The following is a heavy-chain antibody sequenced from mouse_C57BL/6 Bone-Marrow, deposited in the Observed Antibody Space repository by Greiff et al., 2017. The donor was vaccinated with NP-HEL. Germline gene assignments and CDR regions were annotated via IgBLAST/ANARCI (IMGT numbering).Heavy chain of an antibody. Sequence: EVMLVESEGGLVQPGSSMKLSCTASGFTFSDYYMAWVRQVPEKGLEWVANINYDGSSTYYLDSLKSRFIILRDNAKNILYLQMSSLKSEDTATYYCARDQERGAMDYWGQGTSVTVSS. CDR1: GFTFSDYY. CDR2: INYDGSST. CDR3: ARDQERGAMDY. V-gene: IGHV5-16*01. J-gene: IGHJ4*01.